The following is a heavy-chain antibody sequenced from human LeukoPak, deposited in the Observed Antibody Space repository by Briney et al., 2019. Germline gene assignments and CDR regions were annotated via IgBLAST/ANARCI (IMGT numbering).Heavy chain of an antibody. CDR1: GGFISSHY. J-gene: IGHJ5*02. CDR2: IYYSGST. CDR3: ARGIRYYDILTGYSGYNWFDP. D-gene: IGHD3-9*01. Sequence: SETQSLTCTVSGGFISSHYWSWIRQPPGKGLEWIGYIYYSGSTNYNPSLKSRVTISVDTSKNQFSLKLSSVTAADTAVYYCARGIRYYDILTGYSGYNWFDPWGQGTLVTVSS. V-gene: IGHV4-59*11.